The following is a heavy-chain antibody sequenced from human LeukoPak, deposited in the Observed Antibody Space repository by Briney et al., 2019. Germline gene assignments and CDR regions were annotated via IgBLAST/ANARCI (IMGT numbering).Heavy chain of an antibody. J-gene: IGHJ3*02. Sequence: SETLSLTCTVSGGSVSSGGYYWSWIRQHPGKGPEWIGYIFYSGSTHYNPSLKRRVTLSLDASKNQFSLKLSSVTAADTAVYYCAAASGSFLSAFDIWGQGTMVTVSS. V-gene: IGHV4-31*03. CDR2: IFYSGST. CDR1: GGSVSSGGYY. D-gene: IGHD1-26*01. CDR3: AAASGSFLSAFDI.